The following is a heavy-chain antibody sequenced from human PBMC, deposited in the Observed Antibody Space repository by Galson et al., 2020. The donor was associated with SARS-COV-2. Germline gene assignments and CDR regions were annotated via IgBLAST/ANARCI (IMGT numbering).Heavy chain of an antibody. Sequence: SQTLSLTCAVYGGSFSDYWWTWIRQFPGKGLEWIGQIKYSGDTNYNPSLKGRSIMSIDTSKKQFSLRLSSVTAADTAVYFCARGAPGMWGQGTLVTGSS. CDR3: ARGAPGM. D-gene: IGHD6-13*01. CDR1: GGSFSDYW. CDR2: IKYSGDT. V-gene: IGHV4-34*10. J-gene: IGHJ4*02.